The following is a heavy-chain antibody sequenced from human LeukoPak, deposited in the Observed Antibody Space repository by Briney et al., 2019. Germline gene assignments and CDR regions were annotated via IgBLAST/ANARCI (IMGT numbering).Heavy chain of an antibody. CDR1: GFTFSSYS. Sequence: PGGSLRLSCAASGFTFSSYSMNWVRQAPGKGLEWVSSIGHSSSYIYYADSVKGRFTISRDNAKNSLYLQMNSLRAEGTAVYYCARDGGFDYWGQGTLVTVSS. CDR3: ARDGGFDY. J-gene: IGHJ4*02. D-gene: IGHD3-16*01. CDR2: IGHSSSYI. V-gene: IGHV3-21*01.